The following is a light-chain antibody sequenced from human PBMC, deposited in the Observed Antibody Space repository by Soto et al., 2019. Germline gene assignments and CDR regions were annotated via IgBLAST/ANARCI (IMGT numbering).Light chain of an antibody. CDR1: QSISSW. J-gene: IGKJ1*01. V-gene: IGKV1-5*01. CDR2: DAS. Sequence: DIQITQSPATLSASVGDRVTITCRASQSISSWLAWYQQKPGKAPKLLIYDASSLESGVPSRFSGSGSGTEFTLTISSLQPDDFATYYCQQYNSYGVTFGQGTKVDIK. CDR3: QQYNSYGVT.